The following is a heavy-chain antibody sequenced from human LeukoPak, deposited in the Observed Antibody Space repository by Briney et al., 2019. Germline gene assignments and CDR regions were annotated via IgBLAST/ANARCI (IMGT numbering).Heavy chain of an antibody. CDR3: AKEGAYYDFWSGYYTEWEYFQH. V-gene: IGHV3-30*02. CDR2: IRYDGSNK. D-gene: IGHD3-3*01. Sequence: GGSLRLSCAASGFTFSSYAMHWVRQAPGKGLEWVAFIRYDGSNKYYADSVKGRFTISRDNSKNTLYLQMNSLRAEDTAVYYCAKEGAYYDFWSGYYTEWEYFQHWGQGTLVTVSS. J-gene: IGHJ1*01. CDR1: GFTFSSYA.